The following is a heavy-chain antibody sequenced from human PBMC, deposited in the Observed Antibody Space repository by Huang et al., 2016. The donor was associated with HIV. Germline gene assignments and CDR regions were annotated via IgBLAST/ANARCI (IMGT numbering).Heavy chain of an antibody. CDR2: IYFSGST. J-gene: IGHJ3*01. CDR3: ARQLKVLVIGPGLDALDL. D-gene: IGHD3-9*01. V-gene: IGHV4-39*01. Sequence: QLQLQESGPGLVNPSETLSLTCIVSGGSISTSDYFWGWIRQPPGKGLEWIGRIYFSGSTYYNPSLKGRVTVSADTSSNQCSLNMRSVTAADTAVYYCARQLKVLVIGPGLDALDLWGQGTMVTVAS. CDR1: GGSISTSDYF.